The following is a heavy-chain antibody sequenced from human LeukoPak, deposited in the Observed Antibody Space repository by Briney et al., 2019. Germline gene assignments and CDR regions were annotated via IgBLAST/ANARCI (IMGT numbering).Heavy chain of an antibody. J-gene: IGHJ1*01. V-gene: IGHV1-18*01. D-gene: IGHD6-19*01. CDR2: ISAYNGNT. CDR1: GYTFTSYG. Sequence: ASVKVSCKASGYTFTSYGISWVRQAPGQGLEWMGWISAYNGNTNYAQKFQGRVTMTRDMSTSTVYMELSSLRSEDTAVYYCARDQYSSGWYSEYFQHWGQGTLVTVSS. CDR3: ARDQYSSGWYSEYFQH.